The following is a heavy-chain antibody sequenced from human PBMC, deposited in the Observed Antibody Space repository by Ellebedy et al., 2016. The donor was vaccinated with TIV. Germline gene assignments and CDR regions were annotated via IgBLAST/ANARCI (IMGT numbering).Heavy chain of an antibody. V-gene: IGHV3-23*01. Sequence: GESLKISXAASGFTFSSYAMSWVRQAPGKGLEWVSGISSSGGSTYYADSVKGRFTISRDNSKNTLYLQMNSLRAEDTAVYYCARSRRFYEPFKYWGQGTLVTVSS. J-gene: IGHJ4*02. CDR3: ARSRRFYEPFKY. CDR2: ISSSGGST. D-gene: IGHD3-3*01. CDR1: GFTFSSYA.